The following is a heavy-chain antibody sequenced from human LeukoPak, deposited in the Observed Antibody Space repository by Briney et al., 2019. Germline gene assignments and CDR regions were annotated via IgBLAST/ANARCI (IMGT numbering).Heavy chain of an antibody. D-gene: IGHD4-23*01. V-gene: IGHV4-59*01. CDR2: IYYSGST. J-gene: IGHJ3*02. CDR3: ARWESLRGSRIFDI. Sequence: SETLSLTCTVSGGSISSYYWSWIRQPPGKGLEWIGYIYYSGSTNYNPSLKSRVTISLDMSKNQFSLKLSSVTAADTAVYYCARWESLRGSRIFDIWGQGTMVTVSS. CDR1: GGSISSYY.